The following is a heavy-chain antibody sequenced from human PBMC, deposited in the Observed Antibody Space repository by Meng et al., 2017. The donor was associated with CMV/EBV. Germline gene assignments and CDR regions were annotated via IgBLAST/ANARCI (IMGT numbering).Heavy chain of an antibody. CDR1: GSYY. Sequence: GSYYWSWIRQPPGKRLEWIGYIYYSGSTNYNPSLKSRVTISVDTSKNQFSLKLSSVTAADTAVYYCARSGDGDSDSSGYRMCWFDPWGQGTLVTVSS. J-gene: IGHJ5*02. CDR2: IYYSGST. V-gene: IGHV4-61*01. D-gene: IGHD3-22*01. CDR3: ARSGDGDSDSSGYRMCWFDP.